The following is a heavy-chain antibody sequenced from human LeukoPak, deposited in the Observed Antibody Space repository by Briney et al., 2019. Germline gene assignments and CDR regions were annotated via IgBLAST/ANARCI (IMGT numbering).Heavy chain of an antibody. CDR3: ARFSSIAAAFDY. V-gene: IGHV4-4*07. J-gene: IGHJ4*02. CDR2: IYTSGTT. CDR1: GGSISIYY. D-gene: IGHD6-13*01. Sequence: PSETLSLTCTVSGGSISIYYWSWIRQPAGKGLEWIGRIYTSGTTHYNPSLKSRVTMSVDTSKNQFSLNLGSVTAADTAVYYCARFSSIAAAFDYWGLGTLVTVSS.